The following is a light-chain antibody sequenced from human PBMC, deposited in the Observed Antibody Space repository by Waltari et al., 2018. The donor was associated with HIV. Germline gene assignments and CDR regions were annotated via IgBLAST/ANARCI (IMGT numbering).Light chain of an antibody. CDR2: ANI. CDR3: QSFDSSLTTSGVI. V-gene: IGLV1-40*01. J-gene: IGLJ2*01. Sequence: QSVLTQPPSVSGAPGQRVTISCTGISSNIGAGYDVHWYQQLPGTAPKLLIYANINRPSGVPDRFSGSKSGSSASLATTGLQAEDEAHYYCQSFDSSLTTSGVIFGGGTKLTVL. CDR1: SSNIGAGYD.